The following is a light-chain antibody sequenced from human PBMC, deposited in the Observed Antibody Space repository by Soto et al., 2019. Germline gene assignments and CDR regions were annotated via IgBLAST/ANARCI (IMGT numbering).Light chain of an antibody. CDR2: TNN. J-gene: IGLJ3*02. CDR1: NSNIGGTT. V-gene: IGLV1-44*01. CDR3: AAWDDSVNGPV. Sequence: QSVLTQPPSASGTPGQRVTISGSGSNSNIGGTTVNWYQQLPGTAPKLLLYTNNQRPPGVPDRFSGSKSGTSAALAISGLQSEDEADYYCAAWDDSVNGPVFGGGTKVTVL.